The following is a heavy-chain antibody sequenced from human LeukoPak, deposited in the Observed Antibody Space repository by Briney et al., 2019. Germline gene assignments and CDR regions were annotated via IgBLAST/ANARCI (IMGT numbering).Heavy chain of an antibody. J-gene: IGHJ5*02. CDR1: RATFTSYA. V-gene: IGHV1-69*04. Sequence: ASLKVSCKASRATFTSYAISWVRQAPGQGLEWMARIIPIFGIANYAQKFQGRVPIPADKSTSTAYMELSSLRSEDTAVYYCARDIGYSSSSVWFDPWGQGTLVTVSS. CDR2: IIPIFGIA. D-gene: IGHD6-6*01. CDR3: ARDIGYSSSSVWFDP.